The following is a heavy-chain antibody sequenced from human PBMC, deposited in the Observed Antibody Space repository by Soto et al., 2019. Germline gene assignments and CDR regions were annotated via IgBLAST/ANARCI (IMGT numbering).Heavy chain of an antibody. CDR3: ARDLLYTSSPDSWFDP. Sequence: ASVKVSCKTSGYTFVSYGINWVRQAPGQGLEWMGWISPGSGNIIYAQKFQGRVTLTTDTSTSTVFMDLRSLRFDDTAVYYCARDLLYTSSPDSWFDPRGQGTLVTASS. V-gene: IGHV1-18*01. CDR2: ISPGSGNI. D-gene: IGHD2-2*01. J-gene: IGHJ5*02. CDR1: GYTFVSYG.